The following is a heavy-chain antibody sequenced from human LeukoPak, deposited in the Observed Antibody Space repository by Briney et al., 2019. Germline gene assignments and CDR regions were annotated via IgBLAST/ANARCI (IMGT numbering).Heavy chain of an antibody. D-gene: IGHD6-6*01. CDR3: ARHSSSSRGWFDP. Sequence: SETLSLTCTVSGGSINSYYWSWIRQPPGKGLEWIGYIYYSGSANYNSSLKSRVTISVDTSKNQFSLKLSSVTAADTDVYYCARHSSSSRGWFDPWGQGTLVTVSS. CDR2: IYYSGSA. V-gene: IGHV4-59*08. J-gene: IGHJ5*02. CDR1: GGSINSYY.